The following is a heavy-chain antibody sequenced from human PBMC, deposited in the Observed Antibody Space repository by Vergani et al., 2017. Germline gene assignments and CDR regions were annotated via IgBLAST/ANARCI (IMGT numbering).Heavy chain of an antibody. CDR1: GGTFSSYA. V-gene: IGHV1-69*04. D-gene: IGHD3-3*01. CDR3: ARDGFITIFGVDQNWFEP. Sequence: QVQLVQSGAEVKKPGSSVKVSCKASGGTFSSYAISWVRQAPGQGLEWMGRIIPILGIANYAQKFQGRVTITADKSTSTAYMELSSLRSEDTAVYYCARDGFITIFGVDQNWFEPWGQGTLVTVSS. CDR2: IIPILGIA. J-gene: IGHJ5*02.